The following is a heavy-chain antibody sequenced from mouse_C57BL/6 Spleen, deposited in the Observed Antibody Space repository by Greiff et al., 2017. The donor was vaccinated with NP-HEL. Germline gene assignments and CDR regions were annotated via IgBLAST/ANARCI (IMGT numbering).Heavy chain of an antibody. J-gene: IGHJ4*01. CDR2: SRNKANDNTT. Sequence: EVKVVESGGGLVQAGRSLRLSCATSGFTFSDFYMEWVRQAPGKGLEWIAASRNKANDNTTEYSASVKGRFTVSRDTSQSILYLQMNALRDEDTAIYYCTREGYYSTYYAMDYWGQGTSVTVSS. CDR1: GFTFSDFY. CDR3: TREGYYSTYYAMDY. V-gene: IGHV7-1*01. D-gene: IGHD2-12*01.